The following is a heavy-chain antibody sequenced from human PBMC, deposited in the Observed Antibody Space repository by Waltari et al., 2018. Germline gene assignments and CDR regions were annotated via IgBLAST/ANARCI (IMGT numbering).Heavy chain of an antibody. V-gene: IGHV3-48*01. J-gene: IGHJ3*02. CDR2: SGSSSGSM. Sequence: EVQLVESGGGLVQPGGSLRLSCAASGFTFSSYSMNWVRQAPGKGLEWLSYSGSSSGSMDYADSVKGRFTISRDNAKNSLFLEMNSLRAADTAVYYCVRDHRWAFDIWGQGTMVTVSS. D-gene: IGHD3-16*02. CDR3: VRDHRWAFDI. CDR1: GFTFSSYS.